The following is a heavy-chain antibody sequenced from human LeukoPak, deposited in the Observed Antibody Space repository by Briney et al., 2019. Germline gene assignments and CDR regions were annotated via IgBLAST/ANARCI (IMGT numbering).Heavy chain of an antibody. Sequence: GESLKISCKASGYTFSTNWIGWVRQMPGKGLEWMGIIYPSDSETRYSPSFQGQVTIPADKSISTTYLQWSSLKASDTAMYYCARPSNSGYDYWGQGALVTVSS. CDR1: GYTFSTNW. V-gene: IGHV5-51*01. CDR2: IYPSDSET. CDR3: ARPSNSGYDY. D-gene: IGHD5-12*01. J-gene: IGHJ4*02.